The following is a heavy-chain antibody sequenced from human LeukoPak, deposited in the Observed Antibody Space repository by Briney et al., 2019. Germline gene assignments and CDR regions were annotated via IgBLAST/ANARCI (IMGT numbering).Heavy chain of an antibody. J-gene: IGHJ2*01. CDR2: IYYSGST. D-gene: IGHD5-18*01. CDR3: ARVLTAMVIGTHYWYFDL. Sequence: PSETLSLTCTVSGGSISSSSYYWGWIRQPPGKGLEWIGSIYYSGSTYYNPSLKSRVTISVDTSKNQFSLKLSSVTAADTAVYYCARVLTAMVIGTHYWYFDLWGRGTLVTVSS. CDR1: GGSISSSSYY. V-gene: IGHV4-39*07.